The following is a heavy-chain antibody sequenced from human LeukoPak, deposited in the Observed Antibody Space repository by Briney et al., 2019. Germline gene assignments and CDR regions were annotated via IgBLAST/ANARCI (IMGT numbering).Heavy chain of an antibody. Sequence: SVKVSCKASGGTFSDYGISWVRQAPGQGLEWMGGIIPIFGTGNYAQKFQGRVTLTADKSTSTAYMELRSLRYDDTAVYYCARGNHRDADAFWGQGTMVTVSS. CDR3: ARGNHRDADAF. V-gene: IGHV1-69*06. D-gene: IGHD1-14*01. J-gene: IGHJ3*01. CDR2: IIPIFGTG. CDR1: GGTFSDYG.